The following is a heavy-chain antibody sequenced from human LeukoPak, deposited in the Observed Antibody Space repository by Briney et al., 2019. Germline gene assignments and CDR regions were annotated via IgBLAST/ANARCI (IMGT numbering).Heavy chain of an antibody. CDR2: INWNGGST. CDR3: AREVRARYSYGSKWDY. CDR1: GFTFDDYG. V-gene: IGHV3-20*04. D-gene: IGHD5-18*01. J-gene: IGHJ4*02. Sequence: GGSLRLSCAASGFTFDDYGMSWVRQAPGKGLEWVSGINWNGGSTGYADSVKGRFTISRDNAKNSLCLQMNSLRAEDTAVYYCAREVRARYSYGSKWDYWGQGTLVTVSS.